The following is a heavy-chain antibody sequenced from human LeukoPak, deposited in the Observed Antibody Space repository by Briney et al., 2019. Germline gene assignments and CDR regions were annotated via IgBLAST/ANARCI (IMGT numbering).Heavy chain of an antibody. V-gene: IGHV3-66*02. CDR1: GFTVSTNY. J-gene: IGHJ4*02. CDR3: ARRHSSGSN. D-gene: IGHD6-19*01. CDR2: IYSRGTT. Sequence: GGSLSLSCAASGFTVSTNYLNWVRQAPGKGLERVSVIYSRGTTYYADSVKSRFTISRDNSKNTLYLQMNSLRPEDTAIYYCARRHSSGSNWGQGTVVTLS.